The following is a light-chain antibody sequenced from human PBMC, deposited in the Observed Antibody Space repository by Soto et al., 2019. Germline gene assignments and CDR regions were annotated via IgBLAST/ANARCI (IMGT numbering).Light chain of an antibody. CDR3: QQRSNWPRT. CDR1: QSVSSY. V-gene: IGKV3-11*01. J-gene: IGKJ2*01. Sequence: EIVLTQSPATLSLSPGERATLSCRASQSVSSYLAWYQQKPGQAPRLLIYDASNRATGIPARFSGSGSGTDFSLTSSSLEPEDSAIYYCQQRSNWPRTFGQGTKLEIK. CDR2: DAS.